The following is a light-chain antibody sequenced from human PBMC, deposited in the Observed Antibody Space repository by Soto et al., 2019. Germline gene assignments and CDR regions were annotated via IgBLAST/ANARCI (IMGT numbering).Light chain of an antibody. J-gene: IGKJ5*01. CDR1: QSVSSY. V-gene: IGKV3-15*01. Sequence: EIVLTQSPATLSLSPGERATLSCRASQSVSSYLAWDQQKPGQAPRLVIYGASTRASGIPARFSGSGSGTEFTLTISSLQPEDFALYYCQQYNNWPPHTFGHGRRLE. CDR2: GAS. CDR3: QQYNNWPPHT.